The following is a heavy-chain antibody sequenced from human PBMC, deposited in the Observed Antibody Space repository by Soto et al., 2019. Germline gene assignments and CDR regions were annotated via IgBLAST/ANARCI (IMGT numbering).Heavy chain of an antibody. CDR2: ITSNSIYI. CDR3: ARDLSGGNYYSHGLDV. V-gene: IGHV3-21*01. J-gene: IGHJ6*02. Sequence: PGGSLRLSCAASGFPFSNFDMNWVRQAPGKGLEWVSSITSNSIYIYYADSVKGRFTVSRDNAENSLYLQMDSLRAEDTAVYYWARDLSGGNYYSHGLDVGGQGTTVPVSS. CDR1: GFPFSNFD.